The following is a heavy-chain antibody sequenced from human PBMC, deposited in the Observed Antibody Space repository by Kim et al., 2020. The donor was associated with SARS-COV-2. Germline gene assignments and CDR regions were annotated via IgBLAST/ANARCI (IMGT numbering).Heavy chain of an antibody. CDR2: IYNSGSA. Sequence: SETLSLTCTASGDSISRSTYYWGWIRQPPGKGLEWIGSIYNSGSAYYNPYLKSRLTISVDTSKNHFSLKLSSVTAADTAVYYCARQRGSSVDVSDYWGQG. J-gene: IGHJ4*02. CDR3: ARQRGSSVDVSDY. CDR1: GDSISRSTYY. V-gene: IGHV4-39*01. D-gene: IGHD3-10*01.